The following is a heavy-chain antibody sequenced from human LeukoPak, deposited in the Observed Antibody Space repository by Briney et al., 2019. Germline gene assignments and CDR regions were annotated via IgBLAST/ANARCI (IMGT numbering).Heavy chain of an antibody. J-gene: IGHJ4*02. Sequence: GGSLRLSCAASGFTFSNYEMNWVRQAPGKGLEWVANIKEDGSEKYYVDSLKGRFTISRDNAKNSLYLQMNSLRPEDTALYYCTKDSVAMVTTSDYWGQGTLVTVSS. CDR2: IKEDGSEK. D-gene: IGHD5-18*01. V-gene: IGHV3-7*03. CDR3: TKDSVAMVTTSDY. CDR1: GFTFSNYE.